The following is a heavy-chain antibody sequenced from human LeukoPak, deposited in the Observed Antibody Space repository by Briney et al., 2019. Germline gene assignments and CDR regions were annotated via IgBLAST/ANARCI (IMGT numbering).Heavy chain of an antibody. CDR3: ARGPDASGIYRPGDY. V-gene: IGHV3-30-3*01. D-gene: IGHD3-10*01. CDR1: GFTFSSYA. Sequence: GGSLRLSCAASGFTFSSYAMHWIRQAPGKGLEWVAVISYDGSNKYYADSVKGRFTISRDNSKNTLYLQMNSLRAEDTAVYYCARGPDASGIYRPGDYWGQGTLVTVSP. J-gene: IGHJ4*02. CDR2: ISYDGSNK.